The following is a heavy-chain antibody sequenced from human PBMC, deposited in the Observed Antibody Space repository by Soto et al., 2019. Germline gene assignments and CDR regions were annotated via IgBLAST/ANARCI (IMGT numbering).Heavy chain of an antibody. CDR1: GFTFSSYA. V-gene: IGHV3-48*02. CDR3: VRDHRWAFEF. J-gene: IGHJ3*01. CDR2: ISVGGGSI. Sequence: EVQLVESGGGLVQPGGSLRVSCVASGFTFSSYALNWVRQAPGKGLEWVSYISVGGGSIFYADSVKGRFTISRGDATNSLYLQMHSLRDEDTAVYYCVRDHRWAFEFWGQGTMVTVSS. D-gene: IGHD2-15*01.